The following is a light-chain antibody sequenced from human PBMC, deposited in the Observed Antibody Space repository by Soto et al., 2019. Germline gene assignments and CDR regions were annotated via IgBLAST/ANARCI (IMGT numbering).Light chain of an antibody. J-gene: IGKJ1*01. Sequence: IVMTQSPATLSVSPGERANLSCRASQSVGTKLAWYQQTPGQAPRLLIYGASNRATGVPARISGSVSGTEFTLTIASLQSEDFAVYYCQRYGSSPTFGQGTKVEIK. CDR2: GAS. V-gene: IGKV3-15*01. CDR3: QRYGSSPT. CDR1: QSVGTK.